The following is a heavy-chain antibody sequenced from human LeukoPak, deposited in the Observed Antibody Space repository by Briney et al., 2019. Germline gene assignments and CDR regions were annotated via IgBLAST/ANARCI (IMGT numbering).Heavy chain of an antibody. J-gene: IGHJ4*02. CDR1: GFTLSSYW. CDR3: ARADTAMVYDCFDY. V-gene: IGHV3-74*01. D-gene: IGHD5-18*01. CDR2: INSDGSST. Sequence: GGSLRLSCAPSGFTLSSYWMHGVPPAPGEGGVWVSHINSDGSSTSYAGTVNGRFTISRDNAKNTMYLQMNSLRAEGTGVYYCARADTAMVYDCFDYWGQGTLVTVSS.